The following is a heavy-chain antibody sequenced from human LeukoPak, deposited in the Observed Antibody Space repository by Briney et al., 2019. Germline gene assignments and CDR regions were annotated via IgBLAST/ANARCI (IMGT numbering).Heavy chain of an antibody. Sequence: GGSLRLSCAASGFTFSKYWMLWVRQAPGKGLESVSRINTDGTVTTYADSVKGRFTVSRDNADNTMFLQMNSLRAEDTALYYCAREWELSTRTFDYWGQGTLVTVSS. CDR3: AREWELSTRTFDY. D-gene: IGHD1-26*01. CDR2: INTDGTVT. J-gene: IGHJ4*02. V-gene: IGHV3-74*01. CDR1: GFTFSKYW.